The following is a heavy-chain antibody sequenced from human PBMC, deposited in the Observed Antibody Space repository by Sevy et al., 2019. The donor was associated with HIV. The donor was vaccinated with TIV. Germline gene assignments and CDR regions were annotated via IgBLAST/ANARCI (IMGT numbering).Heavy chain of an antibody. D-gene: IGHD3-10*01. Sequence: GGSLRLSCAASGFTFSSYAMHWVRQAPGKGLEWVAVISYDGSNKYYAYSVKGRFTISRDNSKNTLYLQMNSLRAEDTAVYYCARDNILLWFGEQAGWFDPWGQGTLVTVSS. J-gene: IGHJ5*02. CDR2: ISYDGSNK. CDR3: ARDNILLWFGEQAGWFDP. CDR1: GFTFSSYA. V-gene: IGHV3-30-3*01.